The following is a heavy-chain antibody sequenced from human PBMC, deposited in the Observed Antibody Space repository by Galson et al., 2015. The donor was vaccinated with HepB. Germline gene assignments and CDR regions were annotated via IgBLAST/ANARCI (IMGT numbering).Heavy chain of an antibody. D-gene: IGHD3-10*01. CDR1: GGSISSYY. CDR2: IYYSGST. CDR3: ARDRSGGSFDY. Sequence: LSLTCTVSGGSISSYYWSWIRQPPGKGLEWIGYIYYSGSTNYNPSLKSRVTISVDTSKNQFSLKLSSVTAADTAVYYCARDRSGGSFDYWGQGTLVTVSS. J-gene: IGHJ4*02. V-gene: IGHV4-59*12.